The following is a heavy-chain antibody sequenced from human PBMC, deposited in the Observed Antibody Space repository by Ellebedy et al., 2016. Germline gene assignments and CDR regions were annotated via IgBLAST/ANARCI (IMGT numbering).Heavy chain of an antibody. CDR2: ISYEGSSK. V-gene: IGHV3-30*18. CDR1: GFTFSTYG. Sequence: GESLKISXAASGFTFSTYGMHWVRQAPGKGLEWVAVISYEGSSKYYADSVKGRFTISRDNSKNTLFLQMNSLGAEDTAVYYCAKDWSEWALLYFFDYWGQGSLVTVSS. D-gene: IGHD2/OR15-2a*01. J-gene: IGHJ4*02. CDR3: AKDWSEWALLYFFDY.